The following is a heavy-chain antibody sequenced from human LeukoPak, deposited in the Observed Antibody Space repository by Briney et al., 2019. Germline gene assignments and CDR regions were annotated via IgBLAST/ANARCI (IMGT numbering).Heavy chain of an antibody. CDR3: ARVRGHKPTYYFDY. J-gene: IGHJ4*02. CDR2: IWYDGSNK. CDR1: GFTFSSYG. V-gene: IGHV3-33*01. Sequence: QLGRSLRLSCAASGFTFSSYGMHWVRQAPGKGLERVAVIWYDGSNKYYACSVEGRFTISRDNSKNTLYLQMNSLRAEDTAVYYCARVRGHKPTYYFDYWGQGTLVTVSS. D-gene: IGHD2-21*01.